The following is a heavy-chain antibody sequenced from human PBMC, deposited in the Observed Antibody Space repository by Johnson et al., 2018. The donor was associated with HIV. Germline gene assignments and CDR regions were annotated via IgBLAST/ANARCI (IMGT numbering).Heavy chain of an antibody. CDR3: ARRGLANAFDI. D-gene: IGHD3-10*01. J-gene: IGHJ3*02. Sequence: QVQLVESGGGVVQPGRSLRLSCAASGFTFSSYGMHWVRQAPGKGLEWVTFIRFDGNNKYYADSVKGRFSISRDNAKSSVYLQMNSLRAEDTAVYYCARRGLANAFDIWGQGKWSPSPQ. CDR2: IRFDGNNK. V-gene: IGHV3-33*08. CDR1: GFTFSSYG.